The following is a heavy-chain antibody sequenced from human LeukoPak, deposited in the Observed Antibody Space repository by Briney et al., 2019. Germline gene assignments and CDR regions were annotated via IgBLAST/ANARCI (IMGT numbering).Heavy chain of an antibody. Sequence: GGSLRLSCAASGFTFSSYSMNWVRQAPGKGLEWVSSISSSSSYIYYADSVKGRFTISRDNAKNSLYLQMNSLRAEDTAVYYCARVPEVDSGRPGSRYFQHWGQGTLVTVSS. CDR1: GFTFSSYS. J-gene: IGHJ1*01. CDR3: ARVPEVDSGRPGSRYFQH. D-gene: IGHD2-15*01. V-gene: IGHV3-21*01. CDR2: ISSSSSYI.